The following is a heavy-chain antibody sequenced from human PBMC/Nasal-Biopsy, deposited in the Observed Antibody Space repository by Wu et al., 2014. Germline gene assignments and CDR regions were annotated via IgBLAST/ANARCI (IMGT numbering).Heavy chain of an antibody. CDR3: ASGRRPLRFSGRSHLYDMDA. CDR2: IFTSGSS. J-gene: IGHJ6*02. D-gene: IGHD2-8*02. Sequence: TLSLTCTVSRGSISSGSYFWTWIRQPAGKGLEWIGQIFTSGSSNYNPALKSRVTMSVDTSKSQFSLNLTSLTAADTAVYWCASGRRPLRFSGRSHLYDMDAWGQGTSVIVTS. CDR1: RGSISSGSYF. V-gene: IGHV4-61*09.